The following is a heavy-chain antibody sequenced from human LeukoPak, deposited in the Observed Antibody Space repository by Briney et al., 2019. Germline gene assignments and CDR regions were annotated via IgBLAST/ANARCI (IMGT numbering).Heavy chain of an antibody. J-gene: IGHJ3*02. CDR1: GYTFTRFG. V-gene: IGHV1-46*01. CDR2: INPSGGST. CDR3: ARDKRGYSSRPYDAFDI. D-gene: IGHD6-13*01. Sequence: ASVKVSCKASGYTFTRFGVTWVRQAPGQGLEWMGIINPSGGSTSYAQKFQGRVTMTRDTSTSTVYMELSSLRSEDTAVYYCARDKRGYSSRPYDAFDIWGQGTMVTVSS.